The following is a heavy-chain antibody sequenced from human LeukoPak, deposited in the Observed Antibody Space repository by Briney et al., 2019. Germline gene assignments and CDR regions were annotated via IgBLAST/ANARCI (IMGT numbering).Heavy chain of an antibody. CDR1: SYSISTGYY. CDR3: ARDRDDFWSGYYGT. J-gene: IGHJ5*02. D-gene: IGHD3-3*01. V-gene: IGHV4-4*07. Sequence: MPSETLSLTCTVSSYSISTGYYWDWIRQPAGKGLEWIGRIYTSGSTNYNPSLKSRVTMSVDTSKNQFSLKLSSVTAADTAVYYCARDRDDFWSGYYGTWGQGTLVTVSS. CDR2: IYTSGST.